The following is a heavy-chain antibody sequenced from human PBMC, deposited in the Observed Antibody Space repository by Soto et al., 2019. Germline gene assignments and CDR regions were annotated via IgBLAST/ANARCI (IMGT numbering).Heavy chain of an antibody. Sequence: QVQLVQSGAEVRTPGSSLTVSCKAIGFAFTTNDIPWVRQAPGQRLEWMGWMNVNTDSTDSAEECEGRLLMTWNTSISTAYLELPGLTSKDTAVYYCAREVVEVASIRLDPWGQGTHVTVS. CDR3: AREVVEVASIRLDP. V-gene: IGHV1-8*02. J-gene: IGHJ5*02. CDR1: GFAFTTND. D-gene: IGHD3-3*01. CDR2: MNVNTDST.